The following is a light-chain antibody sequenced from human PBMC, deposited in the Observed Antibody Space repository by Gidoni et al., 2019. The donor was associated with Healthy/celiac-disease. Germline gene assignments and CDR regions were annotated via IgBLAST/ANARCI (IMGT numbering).Light chain of an antibody. CDR3: QQYYSTPQDT. CDR1: QSVLYSSNNKNY. V-gene: IGKV4-1*01. J-gene: IGKJ2*01. Sequence: DIVMTQSPDSLAVSLGERATINCKSSQSVLYSSNNKNYLAWYQQKPGQPPKLLIYWASTRESGVPDRFSGSGSGTDFTLTISSLQAEDVAVYYCQQYYSTPQDTFGQETKLEIK. CDR2: WAS.